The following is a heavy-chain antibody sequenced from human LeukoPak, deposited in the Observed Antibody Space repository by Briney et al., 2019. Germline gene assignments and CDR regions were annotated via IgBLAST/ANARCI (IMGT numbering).Heavy chain of an antibody. D-gene: IGHD4-17*01. J-gene: IGHJ4*02. Sequence: PSETLSLTCTVSGGYISGYYWSWIRQPPGKGLEWIGYIYYSGATIYNPPLKSRVTISVDTSKNQFSLKLSSVTAADTAVYYCARTAYGDPLIDYWGQGTLVTVSS. CDR2: IYYSGAT. V-gene: IGHV4-59*08. CDR1: GGYISGYY. CDR3: ARTAYGDPLIDY.